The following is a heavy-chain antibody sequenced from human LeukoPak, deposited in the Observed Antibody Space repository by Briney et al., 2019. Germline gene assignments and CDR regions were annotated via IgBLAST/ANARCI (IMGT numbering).Heavy chain of an antibody. J-gene: IGHJ4*02. Sequence: GGSLRLSCAASGFTFSSAWMTWVRQTPGKGLEWVGRIKQISNGETTDYAAPVKDRFTISRDDSINTLYLQMNSLKTEDTAVYYCATGFSATSHDGYWGQGTLVTVSS. D-gene: IGHD1-26*01. V-gene: IGHV3-15*01. CDR3: ATGFSATSHDGY. CDR1: GFTFSSAW. CDR2: IKQISNGETT.